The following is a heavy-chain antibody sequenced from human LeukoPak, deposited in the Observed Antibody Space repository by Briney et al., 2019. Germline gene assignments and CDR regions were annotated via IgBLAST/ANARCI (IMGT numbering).Heavy chain of an antibody. CDR2: IYYSGSN. CDR1: GGSISSSSYY. Sequence: SXXLSLTCTVSGGSISSSSYYWGWIRQPPGKGREWIGSIYYSGSNYYNPALKRRITISVDRAKNKFSLKLRYVTAADTAVYYCARERRREPFDYWGQGTLVTVPS. D-gene: IGHD1-1*01. CDR3: ARERRREPFDY. J-gene: IGHJ4*02. V-gene: IGHV4-39*01.